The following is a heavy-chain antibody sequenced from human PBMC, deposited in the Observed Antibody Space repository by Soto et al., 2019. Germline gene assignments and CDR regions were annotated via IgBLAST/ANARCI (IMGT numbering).Heavy chain of an antibody. D-gene: IGHD3-10*01. V-gene: IGHV1-2*04. J-gene: IGHJ5*02. Sequence: QVQLVQSGAEVKKPGASVKVSCKASGYTFTGYYMHWVRQAPGQGLEWMGWINPNSGGTNYARKFQGWVTMTRDTSISTAYMELSRLRSDDTAVYYCAGGVPLLWFVGGWFDPWGQGTLVTVSS. CDR2: INPNSGGT. CDR3: AGGVPLLWFVGGWFDP. CDR1: GYTFTGYY.